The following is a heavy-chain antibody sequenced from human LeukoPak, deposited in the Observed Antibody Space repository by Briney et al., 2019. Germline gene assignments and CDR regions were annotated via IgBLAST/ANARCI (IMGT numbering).Heavy chain of an antibody. V-gene: IGHV3-30*18. CDR3: AKDGTIFGVGPDYYGMDV. CDR1: GLTFRIYG. D-gene: IGHD3-3*01. CDR2: LSYDGSNN. J-gene: IGHJ6*02. Sequence: CLTLSCAVSGLTFRIYGIHWVREAPGKGLGWVAVLSYDGSNNYYADSVKGRFTSSRDNSKNKLYLQMNSLRAEDTAVYYGAKDGTIFGVGPDYYGMDVWGQGTTVTVSS.